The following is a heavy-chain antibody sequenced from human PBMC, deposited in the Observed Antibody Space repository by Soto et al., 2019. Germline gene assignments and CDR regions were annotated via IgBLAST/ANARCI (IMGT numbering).Heavy chain of an antibody. CDR2: IYYSGST. CDR1: GDSISSYY. D-gene: IGHD6-13*01. Sequence: QVQLQESGPGLVKPSETLSLTCTVSGDSISSYYWSWIRQPPGKGLEWIGYIYYSGSTNYNPSLTSPVTVSVDTSKNLFSLDLSSVTAADTAVYYCASSHIAAAGFYSDGMDVWGRGTTVTVSS. V-gene: IGHV4-59*01. CDR3: ASSHIAAAGFYSDGMDV. J-gene: IGHJ6*02.